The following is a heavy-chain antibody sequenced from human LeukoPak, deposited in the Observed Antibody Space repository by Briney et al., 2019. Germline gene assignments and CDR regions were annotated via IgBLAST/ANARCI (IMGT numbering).Heavy chain of an antibody. V-gene: IGHV1-69*13. Sequence: GASVKVSCKASGGTFSSYAISWVRQAPGQGLEWMGGIIPIFGTANYAQKFQGRATITADESTSTAYMELSSLRSEDTAVYYCARATPGYYDSSGYYRYFDCWGQGTLVTVSS. CDR1: GGTFSSYA. CDR3: ARATPGYYDSSGYYRYFDC. D-gene: IGHD3-22*01. J-gene: IGHJ4*02. CDR2: IIPIFGTA.